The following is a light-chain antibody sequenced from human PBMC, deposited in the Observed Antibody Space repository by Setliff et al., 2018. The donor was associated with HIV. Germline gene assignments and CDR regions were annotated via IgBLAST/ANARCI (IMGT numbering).Light chain of an antibody. V-gene: IGLV2-14*01. CDR3: CSYTTSNNGVV. CDR1: SSDVGGYDY. Sequence: QSALTQPASVSGSPGKSITISCTGSSSDVGGYDYVSWYQQYPGKAPKLLIFDVSHRRSGISNRFSGSKSDNTASLTISGLQPEDEADYYCCSYTTSNNGVVFGGGTKVTVL. J-gene: IGLJ2*01. CDR2: DVS.